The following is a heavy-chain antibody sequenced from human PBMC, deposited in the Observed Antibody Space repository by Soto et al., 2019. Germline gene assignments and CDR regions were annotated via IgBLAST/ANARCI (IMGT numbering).Heavy chain of an antibody. Sequence: PGGSLRLSCAASGFTFSSYGMHWVRQAPGKGLEWVAVISYDGSNKYYADSVKGRFTISRDNSKNTLYLQMNSLRAEDTAVYYCAEDWRDIGYYYYMDVWGKGTTVTVSS. V-gene: IGHV3-30*18. J-gene: IGHJ6*03. CDR3: AEDWRDIGYYYYMDV. D-gene: IGHD2-15*01. CDR1: GFTFSSYG. CDR2: ISYDGSNK.